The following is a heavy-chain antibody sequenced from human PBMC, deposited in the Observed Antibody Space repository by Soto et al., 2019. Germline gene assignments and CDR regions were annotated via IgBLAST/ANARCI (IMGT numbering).Heavy chain of an antibody. Sequence: PGGSLRLSCAASGFTFGSYAMHWVRQAPGKGLEWVAVISYDGSNKYYADSVKGRFTISRDNSKNTLYLQMNGLRAEDTAVYYCATVGDYYDSSGSFDYWGQGTLVTVSS. V-gene: IGHV3-30-3*01. CDR2: ISYDGSNK. J-gene: IGHJ4*02. CDR1: GFTFGSYA. D-gene: IGHD3-22*01. CDR3: ATVGDYYDSSGSFDY.